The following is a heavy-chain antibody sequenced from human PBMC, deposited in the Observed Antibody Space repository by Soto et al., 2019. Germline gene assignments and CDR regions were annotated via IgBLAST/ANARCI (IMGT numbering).Heavy chain of an antibody. Sequence: ASVKVSCKASGYTFTGYYMHWVRQAPGQGLEWMGWINPNSGGTNYAQKFQGWVTMTRDTSISTAYMELSRLRSDDTAVYYCARGYDYDYVWGSYRYLFAYWGQGTLVTVS. CDR3: ARGYDYDYVWGSYRYLFAY. J-gene: IGHJ4*02. V-gene: IGHV1-2*04. CDR1: GYTFTGYY. D-gene: IGHD3-16*02. CDR2: INPNSGGT.